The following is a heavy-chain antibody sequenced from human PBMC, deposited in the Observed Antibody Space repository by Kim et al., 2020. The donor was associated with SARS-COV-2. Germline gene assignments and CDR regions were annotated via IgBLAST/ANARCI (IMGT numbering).Heavy chain of an antibody. CDR3: ARVEVATHNSFIDY. CDR1: GFTFDDYG. J-gene: IGHJ4*02. V-gene: IGHV3-20*04. CDR2: INWNGGST. D-gene: IGHD5-12*01. Sequence: GGSLRLSCAASGFTFDDYGMSWVRQAPGKGLEWVSGINWNGGSTGYADSVKGRFTISRDNAKNSLYLQMNSLRAEDTALYYCARVEVATHNSFIDYWGQGTLVTVSS.